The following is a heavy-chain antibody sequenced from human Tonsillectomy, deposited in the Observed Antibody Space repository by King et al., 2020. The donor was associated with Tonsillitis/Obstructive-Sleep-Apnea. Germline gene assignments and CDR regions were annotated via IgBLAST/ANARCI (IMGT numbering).Heavy chain of an antibody. CDR3: ASRVSSGSVDY. CDR2: ISYDGSKK. V-gene: IGHV3-30*03. CDR1: GFTFSSYA. Sequence: VQLVESGGGVVQPGRSLRLSCAASGFTFSSYAMHWVRQAPGKGLEWVALISYDGSKKYYADSVKGPFTISRDNSKNTLYLQMNSLRAEDTAVYYCASRVSSGSVDYWGQGTLVTVSS. J-gene: IGHJ4*02. D-gene: IGHD1-26*01.